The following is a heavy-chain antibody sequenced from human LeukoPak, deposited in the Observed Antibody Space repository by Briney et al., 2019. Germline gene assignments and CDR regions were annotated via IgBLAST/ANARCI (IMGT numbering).Heavy chain of an antibody. J-gene: IGHJ4*02. CDR1: GGSISSGSYY. Sequence: SETLSLTCTVSGGSISSGSYYWGWIRQPPGKGLEWIGSISYSGSTYYNPSLKSRVTISVDTSKNQFSLKLTSVTAADTAVYYCASARPPDYYDSIGYLSIFFDYWGQGTLVTVSS. D-gene: IGHD3-22*01. V-gene: IGHV4-39*01. CDR3: ASARPPDYYDSIGYLSIFFDY. CDR2: ISYSGST.